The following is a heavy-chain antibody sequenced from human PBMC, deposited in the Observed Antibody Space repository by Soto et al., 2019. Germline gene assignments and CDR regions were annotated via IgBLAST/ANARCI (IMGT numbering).Heavy chain of an antibody. Sequence: QVQLQESGPGLVKPSGTLSLTCAVSGGSISSSNWWSWVRQPPGKGLEWIGEIYHSGSTNYNPSLKSRGTISVDKSKNQFSLKLSSVTAADTAVYYCARRPRYYYGSGSYYSGWGPWGQGTLVTVSS. CDR1: GGSISSSNW. V-gene: IGHV4-4*02. CDR2: IYHSGST. J-gene: IGHJ5*02. D-gene: IGHD3-10*01. CDR3: ARRPRYYYGSGSYYSGWGP.